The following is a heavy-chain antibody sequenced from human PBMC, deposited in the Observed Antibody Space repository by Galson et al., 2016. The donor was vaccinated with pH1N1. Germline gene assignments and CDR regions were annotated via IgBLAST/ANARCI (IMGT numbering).Heavy chain of an antibody. D-gene: IGHD3-16*02. Sequence: GDSIGTYYWSWIRQSPGKGPECIGQIHHSGKTGYNPSLEGRLTMSIDTSKNQFSLRLTYVTAADAAVYYCARYRITSSEGYFDIWGQGTLVIVSS. CDR2: IHHSGKT. V-gene: IGHV4-59*01. CDR3: ARYRITSSEGYFDI. J-gene: IGHJ4*02. CDR1: GDSIGTYY.